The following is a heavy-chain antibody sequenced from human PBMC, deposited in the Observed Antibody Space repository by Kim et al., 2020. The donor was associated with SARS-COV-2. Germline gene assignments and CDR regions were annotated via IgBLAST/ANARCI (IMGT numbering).Heavy chain of an antibody. D-gene: IGHD2-2*01. J-gene: IGHJ5*02. CDR2: IIPIFGTA. V-gene: IGHV1-69*13. CDR1: GGTFSSYA. CDR3: ARDKDIVVVPAAMPSWFDP. Sequence: SVKVSCKASGGTFSSYAISWVRQAPGQGLEWMGGIIPIFGTANYAQKFQGRVTITADESTSTAYMELSSLRSEDTAVYYCARDKDIVVVPAAMPSWFDPWGQGTLVTVSS.